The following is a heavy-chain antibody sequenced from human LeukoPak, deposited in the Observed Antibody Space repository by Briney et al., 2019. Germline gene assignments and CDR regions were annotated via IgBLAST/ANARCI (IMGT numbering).Heavy chain of an antibody. CDR1: GYSFTSYW. J-gene: IGHJ3*02. CDR3: ASYYYDSSGCYGGAFDI. D-gene: IGHD3-22*01. V-gene: IGHV5-51*01. CDR2: IYPGDSDT. Sequence: GESLKISCKGSGYSFTSYWIGWVRQMPGKGLEWMGIIYPGDSDTRYSPSFQGQVTISADKSISTAYLQWSSLKASDTAMYYCASYYYDSSGCYGGAFDIWGQGTMVTVSS.